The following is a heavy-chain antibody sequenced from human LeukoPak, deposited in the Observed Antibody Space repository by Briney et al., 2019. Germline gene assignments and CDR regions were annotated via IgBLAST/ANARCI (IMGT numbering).Heavy chain of an antibody. D-gene: IGHD3-10*01. J-gene: IGHJ6*02. V-gene: IGHV4-59*01. Sequence: PSETLSLTCTVSGGSISGFSWSWVRQPPGKGLEWMGDIFYSGSTNYNPSLKSRVTISVDTSKNQFSLILTSVSAADTAVYYCARVDMVRGALNSYYYYGMDVWGQGTTVTVSS. CDR2: IFYSGST. CDR1: GGSISGFS. CDR3: ARVDMVRGALNSYYYYGMDV.